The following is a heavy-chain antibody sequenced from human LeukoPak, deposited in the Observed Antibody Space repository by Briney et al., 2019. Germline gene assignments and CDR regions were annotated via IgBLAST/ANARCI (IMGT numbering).Heavy chain of an antibody. CDR2: INHSGST. V-gene: IGHV4-34*01. CDR3: ARGLGFDP. J-gene: IGHJ5*02. CDR1: GGSFSGYS. Sequence: KPSETLSLTCAVYGGSFSGYSWSWIRQPPGKGLEWIGEINHSGSTNYNPSLKSRVTISVDTSKNQFSLKLSSVTAADTAVYYCARGLGFDPWGQGTLVTVSS.